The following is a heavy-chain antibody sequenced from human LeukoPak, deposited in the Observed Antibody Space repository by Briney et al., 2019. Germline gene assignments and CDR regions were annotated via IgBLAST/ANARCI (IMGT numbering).Heavy chain of an antibody. Sequence: GGSLRLSCAASGFTFSSYGMHWVRQAPGKGLEWVAFIRYDGSNKYYADSVKGRFTISRDNSKNTLYLQMNSLRAEDTAVYYCARDIYQLPPDWGFDYWGQGTLVTVSS. J-gene: IGHJ4*02. V-gene: IGHV3-30*02. D-gene: IGHD2-2*01. CDR1: GFTFSSYG. CDR2: IRYDGSNK. CDR3: ARDIYQLPPDWGFDY.